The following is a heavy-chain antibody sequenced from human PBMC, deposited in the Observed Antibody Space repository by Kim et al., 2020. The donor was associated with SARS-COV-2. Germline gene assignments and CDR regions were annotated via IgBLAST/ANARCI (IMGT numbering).Heavy chain of an antibody. CDR1: GCSISSGGYY. J-gene: IGHJ3*02. Sequence: SETLSLTCTVSGCSISSGGYYWSWIRQHPGKGLEWIGYIYYSGSTYYNPSLKSRVTISVDTSKNQFSLKLSSVTAADTAVYYCASATYRLAAAGIYAFDIWGQGTMVTVSS. CDR2: IYYSGST. D-gene: IGHD6-13*01. V-gene: IGHV4-31*03. CDR3: ASATYRLAAAGIYAFDI.